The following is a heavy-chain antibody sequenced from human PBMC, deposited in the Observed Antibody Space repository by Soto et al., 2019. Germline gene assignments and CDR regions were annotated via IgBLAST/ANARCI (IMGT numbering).Heavy chain of an antibody. Sequence: PGGSLRLSCAASGFTFSSYAMHWVRQAPGKGLEWVAVISYDGSNKNYADSVKGRFTISRDNSKNTLYLQMNSLRAEDTAVHYCARHDTPTVLGMVLTPYYYHYGMDVWGPGTTVTVSS. D-gene: IGHD3-3*01. V-gene: IGHV3-30-3*01. J-gene: IGHJ6*02. CDR1: GFTFSSYA. CDR2: ISYDGSNK. CDR3: ARHDTPTVLGMVLTPYYYHYGMDV.